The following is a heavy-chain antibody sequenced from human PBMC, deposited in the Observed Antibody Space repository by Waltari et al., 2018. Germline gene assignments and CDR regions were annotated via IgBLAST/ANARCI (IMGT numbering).Heavy chain of an antibody. J-gene: IGHJ4*02. D-gene: IGHD3-10*01. CDR1: GDSVVHSNHS. CDR3: ARLSPPMLVRGVKGGYYFDY. Sequence: QLQLLETGPGLVKPSETLSLTGTVSGDSVVHSNHSWGGIRQPPRKGLEWIGNIYYSGRSPYIPSLKCRVILSVDTSKTQFSVGLTSVTAADTAVFYSARLSPPMLVRGVKGGYYFDYWGPGTLVTVSS. CDR2: IYYSGRS. V-gene: IGHV4-39*07.